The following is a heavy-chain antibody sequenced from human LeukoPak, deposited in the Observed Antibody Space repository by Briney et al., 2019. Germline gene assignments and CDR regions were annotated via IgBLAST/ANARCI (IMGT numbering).Heavy chain of an antibody. CDR2: ISGSGGST. CDR3: AKFVAGEVVVVPFDY. J-gene: IGHJ4*02. CDR1: GFTFSSYA. V-gene: IGHV3-23*01. D-gene: IGHD3-22*01. Sequence: GGSLRLSCAASGFTFSSYAMSWVRQAPGKGLEWVSAISGSGGSTYYADSVKGRFTISRDNSKNTLYLQMNSLIAEDTAVYYCAKFVAGEVVVVPFDYWGQGTLVTVSS.